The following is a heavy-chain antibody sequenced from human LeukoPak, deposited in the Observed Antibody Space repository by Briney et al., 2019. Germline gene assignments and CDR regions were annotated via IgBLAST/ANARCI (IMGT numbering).Heavy chain of an antibody. V-gene: IGHV1-2*02. Sequence: ASVKVSCKASGYTFTDYYMHWVRQAPGQGLEWMGWIKPSSGDTNYAQKFQGRVTMTRDTSISTAYMELSSLKSDDTAVYYCARFPQGAGEWGQGTLVTVSS. J-gene: IGHJ4*02. CDR3: ARFPQGAGE. CDR2: IKPSSGDT. D-gene: IGHD7-27*01. CDR1: GYTFTDYY.